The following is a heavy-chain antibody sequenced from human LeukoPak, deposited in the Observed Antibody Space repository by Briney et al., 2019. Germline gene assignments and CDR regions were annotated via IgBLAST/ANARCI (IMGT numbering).Heavy chain of an antibody. CDR3: ARQMGGYSYGTFDY. J-gene: IGHJ4*02. Sequence: SETLSLTCTVSGGSISSYYWSWIRQPPGKGLEWIGYIHYSGSTNYNPSLKSRVTISVDTSKNQFSLKLSSVTAADTAVYYCARQMGGYSYGTFDYWGQGTLVTVSS. D-gene: IGHD5-18*01. V-gene: IGHV4-59*08. CDR2: IHYSGST. CDR1: GGSISSYY.